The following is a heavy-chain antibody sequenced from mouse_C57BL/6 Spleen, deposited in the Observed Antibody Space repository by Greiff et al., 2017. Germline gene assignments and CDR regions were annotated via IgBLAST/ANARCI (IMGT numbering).Heavy chain of an antibody. J-gene: IGHJ2*01. D-gene: IGHD1-1*01. CDR2: INPNNGGT. CDR1: GYTFTDYY. V-gene: IGHV1-26*01. Sequence: EVQLQQSGPELVKPGASVKISCKASGYTFTDYYMNWVKQSHGKSLEWIGDINPNNGGTSYNQKFKGKATLTVDKSSSTAYMELRSLTSEDSAVYYCARPPLITTRVYFDYWGQGTTLTVSS. CDR3: ARPPLITTRVYFDY.